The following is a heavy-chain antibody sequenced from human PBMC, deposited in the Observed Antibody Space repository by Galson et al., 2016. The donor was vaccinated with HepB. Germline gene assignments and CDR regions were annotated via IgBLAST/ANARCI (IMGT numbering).Heavy chain of an antibody. D-gene: IGHD2-21*02. CDR3: ARQVLYGDPYFDY. Sequence: SLRLSCAGSGFDFSRYGFHWVRQAPGKGLEWVAFMSYDGNDKYYADSVKGRFTVSRDDSKNTFFLQLNSLSIEDTAVYYCARQVLYGDPYFDYWGQGTLVTVSS. V-gene: IGHV3-30-3*01. J-gene: IGHJ4*02. CDR1: GFDFSRYG. CDR2: MSYDGNDK.